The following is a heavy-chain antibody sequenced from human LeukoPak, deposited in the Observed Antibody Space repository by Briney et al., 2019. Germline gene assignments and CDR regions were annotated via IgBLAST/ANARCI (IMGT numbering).Heavy chain of an antibody. CDR1: GGSFSGYY. CDR3: ARWGPYGYDFWSGYQNYFDY. CDR2: INHSGST. J-gene: IGHJ4*02. D-gene: IGHD3-3*01. V-gene: IGHV4-34*01. Sequence: SETLSLTCAVYGGSFSGYYWSWIRQPPGRGLEWIGEINHSGSTNYNPSLKSRVTISVDTSKNQFSLKLSSVTAADTAVYYCARWGPYGYDFWSGYQNYFDYWGQGTLVTVSS.